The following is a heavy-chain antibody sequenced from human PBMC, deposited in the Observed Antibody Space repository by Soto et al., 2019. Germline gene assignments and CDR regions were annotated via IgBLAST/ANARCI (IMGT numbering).Heavy chain of an antibody. Sequence: QVQLQESGPGLVKPSQTLSLTCTVSGGSISSGGYYCSWIRQHPGKGLEWIGYIYYSGSTYYNPSLKSRVTISVDTSKNQFSLKLSSVTAADTAVYYCARVGRSIAAAGTHFDYWGQGTLVTVSS. D-gene: IGHD6-13*01. V-gene: IGHV4-31*03. CDR1: GGSISSGGYY. CDR2: IYYSGST. CDR3: ARVGRSIAAAGTHFDY. J-gene: IGHJ4*02.